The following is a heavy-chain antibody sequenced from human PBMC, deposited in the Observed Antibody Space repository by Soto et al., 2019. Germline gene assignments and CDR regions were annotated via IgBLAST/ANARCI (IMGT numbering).Heavy chain of an antibody. J-gene: IGHJ4*02. CDR1: GYTFTIYG. V-gene: IGHV1-18*04. Sequence: GASVKVSCKASGYTFTIYGISWVRQAPGQGLEWMGWINTYNANTNYAQNLQGRVTMTTDTSTSTAYIELRSLRSDDTAVYYCARDEYSSSSDFDYWGQGTLVTVSS. CDR2: INTYNANT. CDR3: ARDEYSSSSDFDY. D-gene: IGHD6-6*01.